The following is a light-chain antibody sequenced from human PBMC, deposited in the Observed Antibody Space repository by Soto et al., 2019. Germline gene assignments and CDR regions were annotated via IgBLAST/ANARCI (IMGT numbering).Light chain of an antibody. J-gene: IGLJ1*01. CDR1: SSDVGAYNY. CDR3: ISYTTSSTDV. CDR2: DVT. V-gene: IGLV2-14*01. Sequence: QSALTQPASVSGSPGQSIAISCTGTSSDVGAYNYVSWYQQHPAKAPKLMIYDVTNRPSGVSDRFSGSKSGNTASLNISGLHAEDAGDYYCISYTTSSTDVFGSGTKLTVL.